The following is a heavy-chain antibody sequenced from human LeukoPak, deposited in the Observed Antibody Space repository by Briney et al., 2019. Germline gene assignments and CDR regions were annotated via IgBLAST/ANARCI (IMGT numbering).Heavy chain of an antibody. CDR2: INPNSGGT. CDR3: ARDSANTPDY. D-gene: IGHD2-2*02. J-gene: IGHJ4*02. CDR1: GYTFIGYY. Sequence: VASVKVSCKASGYTFIGYYIHWVRQAPGQGLEWMGWINPNSGGTNFAQKFQGRVTMTRDTSISTAYMELSRLKSDDTAIYYCARDSANTPDYWGQGTLVTVSS. V-gene: IGHV1-2*02.